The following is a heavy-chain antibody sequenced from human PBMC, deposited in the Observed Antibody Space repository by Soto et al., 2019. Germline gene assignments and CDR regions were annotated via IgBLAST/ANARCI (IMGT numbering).Heavy chain of an antibody. CDR1: GYTFTYYY. CDR2: INPSTGST. CDR3: ARSPYSSGSYYPIDY. V-gene: IGHV1-46*01. J-gene: IGHJ4*02. D-gene: IGHD3-22*01. Sequence: GASVKVSCKASGYTFTYYYIHWVRQAPGQGLEWMGVINPSTGSTNYAQKFQGRVTMTRDTSTSTVYMELGSLRSDDTAVYYCARSPYSSGSYYPIDYWGQGTLGTVSS.